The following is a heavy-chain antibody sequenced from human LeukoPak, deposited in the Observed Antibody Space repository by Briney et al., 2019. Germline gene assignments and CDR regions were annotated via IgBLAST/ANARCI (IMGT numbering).Heavy chain of an antibody. CDR1: GFTFSGCV. CDR2: ISGSGGST. Sequence: GSLRLSCAASGFTFSGCVMSWVRLAPGKGLEWVSGISGSGGSTYYADSVKGRFTISRDNSKNTLYLQMNSLRVEDTAVYYCAKAWSVAMISDAFDVWGQGTMVTVSS. V-gene: IGHV3-23*01. J-gene: IGHJ3*01. D-gene: IGHD5-12*01. CDR3: AKAWSVAMISDAFDV.